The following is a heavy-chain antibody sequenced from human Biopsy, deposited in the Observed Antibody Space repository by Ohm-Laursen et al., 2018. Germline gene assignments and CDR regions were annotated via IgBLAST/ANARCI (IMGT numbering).Heavy chain of an antibody. CDR3: AADADGYYTEFDY. Sequence: GASVKVSCKASGGPPSNYAFSWVRQAPGQGLEWVGRIVPILGHLNYAQRFQGRVSITADKSTSYVYMELSRLTSGDTAVYYCAADADGYYTEFDYWGPGTLVTVSS. CDR1: GGPPSNYA. J-gene: IGHJ4*02. CDR2: IVPILGHL. D-gene: IGHD3-3*01. V-gene: IGHV1-69*04.